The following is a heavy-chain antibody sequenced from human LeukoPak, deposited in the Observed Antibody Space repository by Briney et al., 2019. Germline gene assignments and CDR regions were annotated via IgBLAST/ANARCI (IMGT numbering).Heavy chain of an antibody. CDR3: ARDQSTAGPTTADY. CDR2: IYIGGTT. D-gene: IGHD1-26*01. CDR1: GFFVSTNY. Sequence: GGSLRLSCAASGFFVSTNYMSWVRQPPGKGLEWVSVIYIGGTTYYADSVQGRFTISRDNAKNTLYLQMNSLRAEDTAIYYCARDQSTAGPTTADYWGQGTLVTVSS. J-gene: IGHJ4*02. V-gene: IGHV3-66*01.